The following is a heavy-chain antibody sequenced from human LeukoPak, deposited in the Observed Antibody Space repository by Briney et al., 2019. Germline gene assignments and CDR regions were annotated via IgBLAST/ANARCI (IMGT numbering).Heavy chain of an antibody. Sequence: ASVKVSCKASGYTFTSYAIHWVRQAPGQRLEWMGWINAGNGNTKYSQKFQGRVTITRDTSASTAYMELSSLRSEDTAVYYCARLAGPSSSSDYWGQGTLVTVSS. CDR2: INAGNGNT. CDR3: ARLAGPSSSSDY. J-gene: IGHJ4*02. CDR1: GYTFTSYA. V-gene: IGHV1-3*01. D-gene: IGHD6-6*01.